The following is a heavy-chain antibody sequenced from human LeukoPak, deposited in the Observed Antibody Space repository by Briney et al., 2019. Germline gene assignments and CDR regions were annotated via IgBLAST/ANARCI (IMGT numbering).Heavy chain of an antibody. V-gene: IGHV3-7*01. J-gene: IGHJ3*02. Sequence: GGSLRLSCAASGFTFSNYWMNWVRQAPGKGLEWVANIKQDGSEKYYVDSVEGRFTVSRDNTKNSLYLQMNSLRAEDTAVYYCASEGYGGNSDAFDIWGQGTMVTVS. CDR2: IKQDGSEK. D-gene: IGHD4-23*01. CDR1: GFTFSNYW. CDR3: ASEGYGGNSDAFDI.